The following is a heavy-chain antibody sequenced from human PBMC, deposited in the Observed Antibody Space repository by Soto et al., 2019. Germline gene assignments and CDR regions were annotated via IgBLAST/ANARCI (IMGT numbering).Heavy chain of an antibody. V-gene: IGHV3-53*01. CDR3: ARDRVESGYPEYFQH. CDR2: IYSGGST. CDR1: GVNGVSHY. D-gene: IGHD3-22*01. Sequence: GGLLGHPSGAPGVNGVSHYIRRVRQAPGKGLEWVSVIYSGGSTYYADSVKGRFTISRDNSKNTLYLQMNSLRAEDTAVYYCARDRVESGYPEYFQHWGQGTLVTVSS. J-gene: IGHJ1*01.